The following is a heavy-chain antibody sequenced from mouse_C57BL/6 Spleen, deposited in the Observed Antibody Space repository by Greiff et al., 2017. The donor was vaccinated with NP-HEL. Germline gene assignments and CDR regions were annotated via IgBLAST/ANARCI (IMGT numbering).Heavy chain of an antibody. CDR2: ISSGGDYI. CDR3: TRGGVYYGSSSFAY. V-gene: IGHV5-9-1*02. Sequence: EVKLVESGEGLVKPGGSLKLSCAASGFTFSSYAMSWVRQTPEKRLEWVAYISSGGDYIYYADTVKGRFTISRDNARNTLYLQMSSLKSEDTAMDYCTRGGVYYGSSSFAYWGQGTLVTVSA. J-gene: IGHJ3*01. CDR1: GFTFSSYA. D-gene: IGHD1-1*01.